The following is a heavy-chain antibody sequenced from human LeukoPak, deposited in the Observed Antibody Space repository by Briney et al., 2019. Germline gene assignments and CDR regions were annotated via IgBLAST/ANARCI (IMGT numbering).Heavy chain of an antibody. D-gene: IGHD2-2*01. CDR2: ISYDGSNK. V-gene: IGHV3-30*04. J-gene: IGHJ6*03. CDR3: AREIVVVPAAINPPYYYYYYMDV. Sequence: GGSLRLSCATSGFPFSSYAMDWVRQAPGKGLGWVQVISYDGSNKYYAGSVKGRFTISRDNCKHTLYLQMTSLRAEDTAVYYCAREIVVVPAAINPPYYYYYYMDVWGKGTTVTVSS. CDR1: GFPFSSYA.